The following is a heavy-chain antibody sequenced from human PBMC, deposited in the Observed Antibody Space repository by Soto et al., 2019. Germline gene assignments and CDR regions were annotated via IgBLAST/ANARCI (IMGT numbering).Heavy chain of an antibody. V-gene: IGHV5-51*01. CDR2: IYPGDFDT. J-gene: IGHJ6*02. CDR3: ARGATIVPEDYYYGMDV. Sequence: HGKSLKWMGIIYPGDFDTRYSPASQGQVTIPADKSISTAYMQWSSLKASDTAMYYCARGATIVPEDYYYGMDVWGQGTTVTVSS. D-gene: IGHD1-26*01.